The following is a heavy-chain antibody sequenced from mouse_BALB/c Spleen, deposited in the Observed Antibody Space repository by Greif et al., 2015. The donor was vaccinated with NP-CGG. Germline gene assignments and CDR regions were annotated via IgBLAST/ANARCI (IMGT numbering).Heavy chain of an antibody. V-gene: IGHV3-2*02. CDR2: ISYSGST. D-gene: IGHD1-1*01. J-gene: IGHJ4*01. CDR3: ARSHYGSLYAMDY. CDR1: GYSITSDYA. Sequence: ESGPGLVKPSQSLSLTCTVTGYSITSDYAWNWIRQFPGNKLEWMGYISYSGSTSYNPSLKSRISITRDTSKNQFFLQLNSVTTEDTATYYCARSHYGSLYAMDYWGQGTSVTVSS.